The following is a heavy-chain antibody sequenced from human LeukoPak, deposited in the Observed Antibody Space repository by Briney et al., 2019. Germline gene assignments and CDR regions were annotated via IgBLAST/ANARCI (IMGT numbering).Heavy chain of an antibody. CDR3: AKNLRLGHDYGDSYYFDY. V-gene: IGHV3-30*18. J-gene: IGHJ4*02. CDR1: GFTFSSYA. Sequence: GGSLRLSCAASGFTFSSYAMNWVRQAPGKGLEWLAVISHDGSNKYYADSVKGRFTISRDNSKNTLYLQMNSLRADDTAVYYCAKNLRLGHDYGDSYYFDYWGQGTLVTVSS. CDR2: ISHDGSNK. D-gene: IGHD4-17*01.